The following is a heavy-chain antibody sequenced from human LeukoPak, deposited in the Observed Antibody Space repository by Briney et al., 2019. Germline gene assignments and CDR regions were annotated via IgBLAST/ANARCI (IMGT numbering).Heavy chain of an antibody. J-gene: IGHJ5*02. D-gene: IGHD3-22*01. CDR2: VDPEDGET. CDR1: GYTFTDYY. Sequence: ASVKISCKVSGYTFTDYYMHWVQQAPGKGLEWMGLVDPEDGETIYAEKFQGRVTITADTSTDTAYMELSSLRSGDTAVYYCATSFPYYYDSSGHYTRYNWFDPWGQGTLVTVSS. CDR3: ATSFPYYYDSSGHYTRYNWFDP. V-gene: IGHV1-69-2*01.